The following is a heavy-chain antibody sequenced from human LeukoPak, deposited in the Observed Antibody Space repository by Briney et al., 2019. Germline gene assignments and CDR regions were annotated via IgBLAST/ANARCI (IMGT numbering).Heavy chain of an antibody. D-gene: IGHD6-19*01. CDR1: GGSISSYY. J-gene: IGHJ6*02. V-gene: IGHV4-59*12. CDR2: IYYSGST. CDR3: ARGRLAVAGTSYYYGMDV. Sequence: SETLSLTCTVSGGSISSYYWSWIRQPPGKGLEWIGYIYYSGSTNYNPSLKSRVTISVDTSKNQFSLKLSSVTAADTAVYYCARGRLAVAGTSYYYGMDVWGQGTTVTVSS.